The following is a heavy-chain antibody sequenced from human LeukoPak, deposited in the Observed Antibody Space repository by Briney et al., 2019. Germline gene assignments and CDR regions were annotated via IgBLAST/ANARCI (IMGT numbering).Heavy chain of an antibody. CDR1: GGTFSSYA. Sequence: SVKVSCKASGGTFSSYAISWVRQAPGQGLEWMGGIIPIFGTANYAQKFQGRVTITADESTSTAYMELSSLRSEDTAVYYYARANLPYYDSSGYYSADAFDIWGQGTMVTVSS. V-gene: IGHV1-69*13. J-gene: IGHJ3*02. CDR3: ARANLPYYDSSGYYSADAFDI. CDR2: IIPIFGTA. D-gene: IGHD3-22*01.